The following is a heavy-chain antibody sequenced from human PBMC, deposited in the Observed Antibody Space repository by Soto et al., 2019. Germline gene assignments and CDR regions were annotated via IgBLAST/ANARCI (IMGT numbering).Heavy chain of an antibody. J-gene: IGHJ4*02. CDR3: ARHRIEVVWRGFDF. CDR2: SSYNGGT. CDR1: TDSSSFTNSY. Sequence: SETLSLTCTVSTDSSSFTNSYWGWIRQPPGKGLQWIGSSSYNGGTFYNPSLRGRVVISFDTSKKQSSLQVTSVTAADTAVYFCARHRIEVVWRGFDFWGQGSPVTVSS. V-gene: IGHV4-39*01. D-gene: IGHD3-10*01.